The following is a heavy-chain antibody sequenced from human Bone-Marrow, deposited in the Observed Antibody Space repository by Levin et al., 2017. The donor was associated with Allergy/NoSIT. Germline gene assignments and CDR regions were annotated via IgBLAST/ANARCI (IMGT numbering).Heavy chain of an antibody. Sequence: GGSLRLSCAASGFTFRDSFRDSFMSWIRQAPGKGLEWISYISGRGNKLDYADSVKGRFTISRDNGENSVYLQMESRRAEDTAVYYCARDRDFYYASGSRDNAMDVWGQGTTVTVSS. J-gene: IGHJ6*02. CDR2: ISGRGNKL. CDR3: ARDRDFYYASGSRDNAMDV. V-gene: IGHV3-11*01. D-gene: IGHD3-10*01. CDR1: GFTFRDSF.